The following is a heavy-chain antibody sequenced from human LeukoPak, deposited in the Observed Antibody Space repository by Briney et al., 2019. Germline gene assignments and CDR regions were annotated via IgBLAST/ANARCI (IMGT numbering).Heavy chain of an antibody. CDR1: GGSISSYY. CDR3: AGLWFGESPSFDY. D-gene: IGHD3-10*01. CDR2: IYYSGST. Sequence: SETLSLTCTVSGGSISSYYWSWIRQPPGKGLEWIGYIYYSGSTNYNPSLKSRVTISVDTSKNQFTLKLSSVTAADTAVYYCAGLWFGESPSFDYWGQGTLVTVSS. V-gene: IGHV4-59*08. J-gene: IGHJ4*02.